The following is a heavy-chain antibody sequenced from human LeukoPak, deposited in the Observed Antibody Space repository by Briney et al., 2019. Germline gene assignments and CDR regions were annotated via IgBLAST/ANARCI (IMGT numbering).Heavy chain of an antibody. J-gene: IGHJ6*03. Sequence: ASVKVSCKASGYTFTSYGISWVRQAPGQGLEWMGWISAYNGATNYAHKFQGRVTMTTDTPTTTTYMELRSLRSDDTAVYYCARQQLEWATIRNVGYYQYYYMDVWGKGTTVTVSS. CDR3: ARQQLEWATIRNVGYYQYYYMDV. CDR2: ISAYNGAT. D-gene: IGHD1-1*01. V-gene: IGHV1-18*01. CDR1: GYTFTSYG.